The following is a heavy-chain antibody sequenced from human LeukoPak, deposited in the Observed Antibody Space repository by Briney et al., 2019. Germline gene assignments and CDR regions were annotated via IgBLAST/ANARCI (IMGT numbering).Heavy chain of an antibody. Sequence: GGSLRLSCAASGFTLSSYAMSWVRQAPRKGLEWVSAISGSGVSTYYADSVKGRFTISRDKSKNTLSLQMNSWRAEDTAVYYCAKDLSLFNYYYYGMDVGGQGTTVTVSS. J-gene: IGHJ6*02. CDR3: AKDLSLFNYYYYGMDV. CDR1: GFTLSSYA. V-gene: IGHV3-23*01. D-gene: IGHD3-16*02. CDR2: ISGSGVST.